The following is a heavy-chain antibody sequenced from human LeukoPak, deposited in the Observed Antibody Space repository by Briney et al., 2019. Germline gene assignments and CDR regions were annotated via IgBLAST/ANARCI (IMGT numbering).Heavy chain of an antibody. V-gene: IGHV3-30*02. Sequence: GGSLRLSCAASGFTFSSYGMHWVRQAPGKGLEWVAFIRYDGSNKYYADSVKGRFTISRDNSKNTLYLQMNSLRAEDTAVYYCANLAFLDHPLSPWGQGTLVTVSS. CDR2: IRYDGSNK. D-gene: IGHD3-3*02. CDR3: ANLAFLDHPLSP. CDR1: GFTFSSYG. J-gene: IGHJ5*02.